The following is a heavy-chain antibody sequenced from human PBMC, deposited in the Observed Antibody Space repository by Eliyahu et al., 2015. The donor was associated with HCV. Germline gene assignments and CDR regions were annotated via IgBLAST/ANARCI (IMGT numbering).Heavy chain of an antibody. V-gene: IGHV3-48*01. CDR1: GFAFXEYS. Sequence: EVELVESGGGLVQPGGSLRLSCTVSGFAFXEYSMNWVRLAPGKGLEWISYIDSSGSTKYYADSVTGRFTISRDDAKNTLYLQMNSLRADDSAVYYCVRDSWEYHYILTFDSWGQGTQVTVSS. D-gene: IGHD1-26*01. CDR3: VRDSWEYHYILTFDS. J-gene: IGHJ4*02. CDR2: IDSSGSTK.